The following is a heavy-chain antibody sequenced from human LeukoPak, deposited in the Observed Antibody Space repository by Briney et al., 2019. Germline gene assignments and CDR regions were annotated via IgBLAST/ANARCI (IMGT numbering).Heavy chain of an antibody. J-gene: IGHJ5*02. Sequence: SETLSLTCTVSGGSISSGSYYWRWIRQPAGKGLEWIGRIYTSGSTNYNPSLKSRVTISVDTSKNQFSLKLSSVTAADTAVYYCARDYDFWSGYTLTNWFDPWGQGTLVTVSS. V-gene: IGHV4-61*02. D-gene: IGHD3-3*01. CDR3: ARDYDFWSGYTLTNWFDP. CDR2: IYTSGST. CDR1: GGSISSGSYY.